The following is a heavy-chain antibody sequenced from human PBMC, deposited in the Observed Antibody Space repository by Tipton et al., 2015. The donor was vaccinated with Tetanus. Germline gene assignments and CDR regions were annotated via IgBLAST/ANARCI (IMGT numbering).Heavy chain of an antibody. J-gene: IGHJ3*02. Sequence: QLVQSGPEVKRPGASVKVSCKASGYTFTSYDINWVRQATGQGLEWMGWMNPNSGNTNYAQKLQGRVTMTTDTSTSTAYMELRSLRSDDTAVYYCARDRAPYYDILTGYTRGGAFDIWGQGTMVTVSS. CDR1: GYTFTSYD. D-gene: IGHD3-9*01. V-gene: IGHV1-18*01. CDR3: ARDRAPYYDILTGYTRGGAFDI. CDR2: MNPNSGNT.